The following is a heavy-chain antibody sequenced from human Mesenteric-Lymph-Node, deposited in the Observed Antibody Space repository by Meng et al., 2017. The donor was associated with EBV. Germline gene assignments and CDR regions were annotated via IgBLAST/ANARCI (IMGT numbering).Heavy chain of an antibody. CDR3: ARRSYGGNSLYFDY. D-gene: IGHD4-23*01. V-gene: IGHV5-51*01. CDR2: IYPGDSDT. J-gene: IGHJ4*02. CDR1: GGTFSSYA. Sequence: VQLVQPGAEVKKXXSXVKVSXXSSGGTFSSYAISWVRQMPGKGLEWMGIIYPGDSDTRYSPSFQGQVTISADKSISTAYLQWSSLKASDTAMYYCARRSYGGNSLYFDYWGQGTLVTVSS.